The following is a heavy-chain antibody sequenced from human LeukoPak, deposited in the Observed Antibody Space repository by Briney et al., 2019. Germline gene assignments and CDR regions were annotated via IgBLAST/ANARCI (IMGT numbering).Heavy chain of an antibody. V-gene: IGHV3-48*03. CDR2: ISSSGYTI. CDR1: GFTFRGYE. CDR3: ARSRSIAGDGFDI. D-gene: IGHD2-21*01. J-gene: IGHJ3*02. Sequence: GGSLRLSCAASGFTFRGYEMNWVRQAPGKGLEWVPYISSSGYTIYYADSVKGRFTISRDNAKNSLYLQMNSLRAEDTAVYYCARSRSIAGDGFDIWGQGTMVTVSS.